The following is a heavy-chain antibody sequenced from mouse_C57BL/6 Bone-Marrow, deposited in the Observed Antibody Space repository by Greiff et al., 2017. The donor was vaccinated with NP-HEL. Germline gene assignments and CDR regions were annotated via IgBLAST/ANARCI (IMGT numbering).Heavy chain of an antibody. CDR1: GYTFTSYW. CDR2: IDPSDSET. CDR3: ARKWEVEGGPWFAY. Sequence: QVQLQQPGAELVRPGSSVKLSCKASGYTFTSYWMHWVKQRPIQGLEWIGNIDPSDSETHYNQKFKDKATLTVDKSSSTAYMQLSSLTSEDSAVYYCARKWEVEGGPWFAYWGQGTLVTVSA. D-gene: IGHD4-1*01. J-gene: IGHJ3*01. V-gene: IGHV1-52*01.